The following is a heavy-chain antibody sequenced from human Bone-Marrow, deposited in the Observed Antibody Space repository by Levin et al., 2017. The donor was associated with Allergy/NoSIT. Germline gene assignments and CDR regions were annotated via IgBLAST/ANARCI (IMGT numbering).Heavy chain of an antibody. J-gene: IGHJ4*02. D-gene: IGHD3-22*01. Sequence: PGGSLRLSCAASGFIFRNYAMNWVRQAPGKGLEWVSQISGSGGNTHYADSVKGRFTISRDNSKNTLYLQMNSLRVEDTDVYYCAGYDTSAYHSPFDYWGQGTLVTVSS. V-gene: IGHV3-23*01. CDR3: AGYDTSAYHSPFDY. CDR1: GFIFRNYA. CDR2: ISGSGGNT.